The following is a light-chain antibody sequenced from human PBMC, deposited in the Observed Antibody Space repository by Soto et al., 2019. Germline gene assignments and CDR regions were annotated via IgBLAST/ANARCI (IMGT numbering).Light chain of an antibody. V-gene: IGLV2-18*02. CDR1: SSDVGKYDR. J-gene: IGLJ1*01. CDR3: SSYMSTSRYV. CDR2: EVI. Sequence: QSALTQPPCVSGSPGQSVTISCTGTSSDVGKYDRVSWYQQPPGTAPKLIIYEVINRPSGVPARFSGSKSGNTASLTISGLQAEDEADYYCSSYMSTSRYVFGAGTKVTVL.